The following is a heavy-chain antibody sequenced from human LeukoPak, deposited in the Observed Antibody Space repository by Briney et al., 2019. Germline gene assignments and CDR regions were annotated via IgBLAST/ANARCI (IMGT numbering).Heavy chain of an antibody. J-gene: IGHJ4*02. CDR2: IRSKAYGGTT. V-gene: IGHV3-49*04. CDR3: TRGRNWNYEHNYYFDD. Sequence: SLRLSHTASGFTFRDYAMSWVRQAPGEGLEGVGFIRSKAYGGTTEYAASVKGRFTISRDDSKSIAYLQMNSLKTGDTAVYYCTRGRNWNYEHNYYFDDWGQGTLVTVSS. CDR1: GFTFRDYA. D-gene: IGHD1-7*01.